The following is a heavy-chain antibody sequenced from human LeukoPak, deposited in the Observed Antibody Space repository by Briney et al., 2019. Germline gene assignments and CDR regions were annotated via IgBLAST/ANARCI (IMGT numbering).Heavy chain of an antibody. V-gene: IGHV3-74*01. CDR1: GFTLSTSW. CDR2: IKSDGSST. CDR3: ARGNWEPADY. Sequence: GGPLRLSCAASGFTLSTSWMHWVRKAPGKGLVWVSDIKSDGSSTRYADSVKGRFTISRDNAKNTLFLQMNSLRVEDTAVYYCARGNWEPADYWGQGTLVTVSS. D-gene: IGHD1-26*01. J-gene: IGHJ4*02.